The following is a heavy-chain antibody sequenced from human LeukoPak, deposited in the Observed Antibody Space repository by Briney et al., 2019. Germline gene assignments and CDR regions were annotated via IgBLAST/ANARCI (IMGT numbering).Heavy chain of an antibody. Sequence: GGSLRLSCAASGFTFSSYGIHWVRQAPGKGLQWVAVVSYDGSNKYYADSVKGRFNISRDNSKNTLYLQMNSLRAEDTAVYYCAKDLGTYGGYVPLDYWGQGTLVTVSS. CDR1: GFTFSSYG. D-gene: IGHD5-12*01. V-gene: IGHV3-30*18. CDR2: VSYDGSNK. J-gene: IGHJ4*02. CDR3: AKDLGTYGGYVPLDY.